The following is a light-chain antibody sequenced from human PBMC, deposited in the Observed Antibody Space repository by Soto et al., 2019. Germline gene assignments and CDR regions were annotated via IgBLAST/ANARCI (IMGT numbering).Light chain of an antibody. Sequence: QSALTQPASVSGSLGQSITISCTGTNSDVGGYNYVSWYQQHPGIAPKLIITEVRNRPSGISNRFSGSTSGNTASLTISGLQAEDEADYYCSSYTGGSTYVFGGGTKLTVL. J-gene: IGLJ3*02. CDR3: SSYTGGSTYV. CDR1: NSDVGGYNY. V-gene: IGLV2-14*01. CDR2: EVR.